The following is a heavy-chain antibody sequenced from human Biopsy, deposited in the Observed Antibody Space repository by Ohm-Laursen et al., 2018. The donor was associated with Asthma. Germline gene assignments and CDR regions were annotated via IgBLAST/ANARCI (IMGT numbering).Heavy chain of an antibody. V-gene: IGHV3-30-3*01. D-gene: IGHD4-23*01. J-gene: IGHJ4*02. Sequence: SLRLSCTASRFTYEMHWVRQAPGKGLEWVAVITFDGSTQHYGDSVKGRFTLSRDNSRNTLYLQMNSLRVEDTAIYYCARTHERWTSIQDDALDIWSQGTLVTVSS. CDR3: ARTHERWTSIQDDALDI. CDR1: RFTYE. CDR2: ITFDGSTQ.